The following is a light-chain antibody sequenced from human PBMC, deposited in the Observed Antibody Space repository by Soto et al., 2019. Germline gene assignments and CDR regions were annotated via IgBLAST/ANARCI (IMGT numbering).Light chain of an antibody. J-gene: IGKJ1*01. Sequence: IVMTQSPATVSGSPGERVTLSCRASPSVSGNVAWYHQKPGQPPRLLVYGASTTATDIPARFFGSGSETDFTLTITRLQSEDFGMYYCQHCNSLARTFGQGPKVEI. CDR1: PSVSGN. CDR3: QHCNSLART. V-gene: IGKV3-15*01. CDR2: GAS.